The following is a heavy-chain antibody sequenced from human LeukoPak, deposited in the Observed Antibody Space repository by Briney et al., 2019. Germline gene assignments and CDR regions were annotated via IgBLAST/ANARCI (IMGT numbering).Heavy chain of an antibody. CDR3: ARDRALDYYDSSGYYLFAY. CDR2: IIPIFGTA. J-gene: IGHJ4*02. V-gene: IGHV1-69*13. CDR1: GGTFSSYA. D-gene: IGHD3-22*01. Sequence: EASVKVSCKASGGTFSSYAIGWVRQAPGQGLEWMGGIIPIFGTANYAQKFQGRVTITADESTSTAYMELSSLRSEDTAVYYCARDRALDYYDSSGYYLFAYWGQGTLVTVSS.